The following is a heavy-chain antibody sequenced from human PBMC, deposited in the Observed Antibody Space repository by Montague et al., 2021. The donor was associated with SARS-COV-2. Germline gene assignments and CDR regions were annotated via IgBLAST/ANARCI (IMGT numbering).Heavy chain of an antibody. Sequence: SETLSLTCVVSGDSISTDNWWTWVRLPPGKGLEWAGDVLYNKGTNFNPSLKSRVAISVDTSKNQFSLRLTSVTAADTTFYYCVRHPHYGGSNGHPDFWDQGTLVTVS. CDR1: GDSISTDNW. V-gene: IGHV4-4*02. CDR3: VRHPHYGGSNGHPDF. J-gene: IGHJ4*02. CDR2: VLYNKGT. D-gene: IGHD2-21*01.